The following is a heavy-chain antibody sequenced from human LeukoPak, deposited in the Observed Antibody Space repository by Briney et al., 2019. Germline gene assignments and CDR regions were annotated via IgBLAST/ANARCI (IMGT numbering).Heavy chain of an antibody. Sequence: GRSLRLSCAASGFTFSSYAMHWVRQAPGKGLEWVAVISYDGSNKYYADSVKGRFTISRDNSKNTLYLQMNSLRAEDTAVYYCARERLYGASARDYWGQGTLVTVSS. J-gene: IGHJ4*02. CDR3: ARERLYGASARDY. CDR2: ISYDGSNK. V-gene: IGHV3-30-3*01. D-gene: IGHD4-17*01. CDR1: GFTFSSYA.